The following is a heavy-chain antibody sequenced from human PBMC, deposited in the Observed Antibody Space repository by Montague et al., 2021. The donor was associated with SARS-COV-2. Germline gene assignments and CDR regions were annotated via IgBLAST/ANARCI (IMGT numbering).Heavy chain of an antibody. CDR2: YY. D-gene: IGHD1-26*01. CDR3: ARDPRYSLIWYFDY. Sequence: YYDYAVSVKSRMTISPDTSKNQFSLQLSSVTPEDRPVYYCARDPRYSLIWYFDYWGQGTLVNVYS. V-gene: IGHV6-1*01. J-gene: IGHJ4*02.